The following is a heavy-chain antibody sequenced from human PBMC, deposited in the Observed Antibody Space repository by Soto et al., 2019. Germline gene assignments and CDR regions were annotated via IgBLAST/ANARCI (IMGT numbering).Heavy chain of an antibody. CDR3: ARGPGMATTLDYFYHGMDV. V-gene: IGHV1-69*13. D-gene: IGHD5-12*01. CDR1: GGTFSSYA. J-gene: IGHJ6*02. CDR2: IIPIFGTA. Sequence: SVKVSCKASGGTFSSYAISWVRQAPGQGLEWMGGIIPIFGTANYAQKFQGRVTITADESTSTAYMELSSLRSEDTAVYYCARGPGMATTLDYFYHGMDVWGQGTTVTVSS.